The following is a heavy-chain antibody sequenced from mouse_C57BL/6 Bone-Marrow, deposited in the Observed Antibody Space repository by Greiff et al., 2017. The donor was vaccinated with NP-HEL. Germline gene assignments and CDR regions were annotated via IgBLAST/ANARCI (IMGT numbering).Heavy chain of an antibody. V-gene: IGHV1-69*01. CDR3: AREGIYYDYDLYAMDY. CDR2: LDPSDSYT. CDR1: GYTFTSYW. D-gene: IGHD2-4*01. Sequence: QVQLQQPGAELVMPGASVKLSCKASGYTFTSYWMHWVKQRPGQGLEWIGELDPSDSYTNYNQKFKGKSTLTVDKSSSTAYMQLSSLTSEDSAVYYCAREGIYYDYDLYAMDYWGQGTSVTVSS. J-gene: IGHJ4*01.